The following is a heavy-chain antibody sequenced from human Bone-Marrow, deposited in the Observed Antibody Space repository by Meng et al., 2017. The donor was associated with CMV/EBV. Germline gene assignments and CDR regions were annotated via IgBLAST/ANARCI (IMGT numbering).Heavy chain of an antibody. Sequence: LSCAASGFTFKYAWMNWVRQAPGKGLEWVGRIKGESDGGATDYAAPVKGRFTISRDNSKNTLYLQLNSLKSEDTAVYYCTTGGSSPDYWGQGTLVTVSS. CDR2: IKGESDGGAT. CDR3: TTGGSSPDY. D-gene: IGHD3-10*01. J-gene: IGHJ4*02. CDR1: GFTFKYAW. V-gene: IGHV3-15*01.